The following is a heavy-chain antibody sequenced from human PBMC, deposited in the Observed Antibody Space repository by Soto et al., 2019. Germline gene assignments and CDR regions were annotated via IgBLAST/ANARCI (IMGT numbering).Heavy chain of an antibody. V-gene: IGHV3-23*01. CDR2: ISGSGATT. D-gene: IGHD3-3*01. Sequence: EVQLLESGGGLVQTGGSLRLSCAASGFTFNNYAMSWVRQAPGKGLEWVSLISGSGATTAYADYVRGRFTISRDNSRNTVYLHMSSLRAEDTAVYYCAKGATRFGVVINWGQETLVTVSS. J-gene: IGHJ4*02. CDR3: AKGATRFGVVIN. CDR1: GFTFNNYA.